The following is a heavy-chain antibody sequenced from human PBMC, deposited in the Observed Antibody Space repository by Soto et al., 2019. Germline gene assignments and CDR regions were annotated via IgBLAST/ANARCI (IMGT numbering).Heavy chain of an antibody. CDR1: GGTFSSYA. CDR2: ISAYNGNT. CDR3: ARWSGSYYHFDY. D-gene: IGHD1-26*01. Sequence: QVQLVQSGAEVKKPGSSVKVSCKASGGTFSSYAISWVRQAPGQGLEWMGGISAYNGNTNYAQKLQGRVTMTTDTSTSTAYMELRSLRSDDTAVYYCARWSGSYYHFDYWGQGTLVTVSS. J-gene: IGHJ4*02. V-gene: IGHV1-18*01.